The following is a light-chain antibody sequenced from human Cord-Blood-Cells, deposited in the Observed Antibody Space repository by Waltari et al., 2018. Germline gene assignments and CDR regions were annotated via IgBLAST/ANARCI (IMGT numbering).Light chain of an antibody. Sequence: IQITQSPSSLSASVGARVTTTCRASQSISSYLNWYQQKPGKAPKLLIYAASSLQSGVPSRFSGSGSGTDFTLTISSLQPEDFATYYCQQSYSTPRALTFGGGTKVEIK. CDR3: QQSYSTPRALT. CDR1: QSISSY. J-gene: IGKJ4*01. CDR2: AAS. V-gene: IGKV1-39*01.